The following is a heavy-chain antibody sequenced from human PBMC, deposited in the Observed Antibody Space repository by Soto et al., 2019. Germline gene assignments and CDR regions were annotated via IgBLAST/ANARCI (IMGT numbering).Heavy chain of an antibody. Sequence: GGSLRLSCAASGFTFSSYGMHWVRQAPGKGLEGVAVISYDGSNKYYADSVKGRFTISRDNSKNTLYLQMNSLRAEDTAVYYCAKGLRLGELSLYRTPAYRGQGTLVTVSS. CDR2: ISYDGSNK. V-gene: IGHV3-30*18. D-gene: IGHD3-16*02. J-gene: IGHJ4*02. CDR3: AKGLRLGELSLYRTPAY. CDR1: GFTFSSYG.